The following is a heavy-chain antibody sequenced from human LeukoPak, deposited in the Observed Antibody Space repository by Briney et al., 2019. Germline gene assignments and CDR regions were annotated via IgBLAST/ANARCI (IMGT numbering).Heavy chain of an antibody. CDR1: GFTFSDYY. J-gene: IGHJ4*02. CDR3: AGRGFWSVYGFDY. CDR2: ISSSGSTI. Sequence: GGSLRLSCAASGFTFSDYYMRWIRQAPGKGLEWVSYISSSGSTIYYADSVKGRFTISRDNAKNSLYLQMNSLRAEDTAVYYCAGRGFWSVYGFDYWGQGTLVTVSS. D-gene: IGHD3-3*01. V-gene: IGHV3-11*01.